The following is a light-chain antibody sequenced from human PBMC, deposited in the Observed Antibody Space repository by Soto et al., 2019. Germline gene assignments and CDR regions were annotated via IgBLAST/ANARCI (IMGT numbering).Light chain of an antibody. J-gene: IGLJ3*02. CDR2: EGS. Sequence: QSALTQPASVSGSPGQSITISCTGTSSDVGSYSLVSWYQQHPGTAPKLMIFEGSKRPSGVSNRFSGSKSGNTASLTISGLQAEDEADYYCCSFTSSSTWVFGGGTKLTVL. CDR3: CSFTSSSTWV. V-gene: IGLV2-23*01. CDR1: SSDVGSYSL.